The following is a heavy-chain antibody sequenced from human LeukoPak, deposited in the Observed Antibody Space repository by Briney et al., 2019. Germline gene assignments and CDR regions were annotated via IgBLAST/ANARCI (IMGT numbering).Heavy chain of an antibody. Sequence: SVKVSCKASGGTFSSYAISWVRQAPGQGLEWMGGIIPIFGTANYAQKFQGRVTITADESTSTAYMELSSLRSEDTAVYYCARDRANYYDSSGYYYFDYWGQGTLVTVSS. CDR2: IIPIFGTA. D-gene: IGHD3-22*01. V-gene: IGHV1-69*01. CDR3: ARDRANYYDSSGYYYFDY. J-gene: IGHJ4*02. CDR1: GGTFSSYA.